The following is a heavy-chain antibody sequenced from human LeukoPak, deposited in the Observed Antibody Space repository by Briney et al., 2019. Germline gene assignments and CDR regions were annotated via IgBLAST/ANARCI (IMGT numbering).Heavy chain of an antibody. J-gene: IGHJ4*02. D-gene: IGHD3-10*01. Sequence: GGSLRLSCAVSGFTFTDAWMSWVRQAPGKGVEWVGRIKSKTDGGAADYAAPVKGRFTISRDDSKSTLYLQMNSLKTEDTAVYYCTDGSGSYYRIFDCWGQGTLVTVSS. V-gene: IGHV3-15*01. CDR1: GFTFTDAW. CDR2: IKSKTDGGAA. CDR3: TDGSGSYYRIFDC.